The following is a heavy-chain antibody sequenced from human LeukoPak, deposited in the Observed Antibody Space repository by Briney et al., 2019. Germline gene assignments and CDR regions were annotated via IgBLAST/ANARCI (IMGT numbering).Heavy chain of an antibody. Sequence: SETLSLTCTVSGGSISSGSYYWSWIRQPAGKGLEWIGRIYTSGSTNYNPSLKSRVTISVDTSKNQFSLKLSSVTAADTAVYYCGRDIRLYSGSSRIAFDIWGQGTMVTVSS. D-gene: IGHD1-26*01. CDR2: IYTSGST. J-gene: IGHJ3*02. CDR1: GGSISSGSYY. V-gene: IGHV4-61*02. CDR3: GRDIRLYSGSSRIAFDI.